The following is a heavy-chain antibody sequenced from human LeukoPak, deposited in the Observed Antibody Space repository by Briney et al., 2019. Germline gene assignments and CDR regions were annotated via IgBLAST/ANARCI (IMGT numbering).Heavy chain of an antibody. CDR3: ALSPRYFDCLLYDNWFDP. V-gene: IGHV3-48*03. Sequence: GGSLRLSCAASGFTFSSYEMNWVRQAPGKGLEWVSYISSSGSTIYYADSVKGRFTISRDNAKNSLYLQMNSLRAEDTAVYYCALSPRYFDCLLYDNWFDPWGQGTLVTVSS. CDR2: ISSSGSTI. CDR1: GFTFSSYE. J-gene: IGHJ5*02. D-gene: IGHD3-9*01.